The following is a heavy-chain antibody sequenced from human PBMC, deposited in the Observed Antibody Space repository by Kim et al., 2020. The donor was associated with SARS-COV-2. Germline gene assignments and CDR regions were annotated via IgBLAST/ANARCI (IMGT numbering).Heavy chain of an antibody. V-gene: IGHV4-61*07. J-gene: IGHJ2*01. D-gene: IGHD3-10*01. Sequence: NPSRKSRVTLSVDTSKNQFSLRLSSVTAADTAVYYCARRDGSGSYGYFDLWGRGTLVTVSS. CDR3: ARRDGSGSYGYFDL.